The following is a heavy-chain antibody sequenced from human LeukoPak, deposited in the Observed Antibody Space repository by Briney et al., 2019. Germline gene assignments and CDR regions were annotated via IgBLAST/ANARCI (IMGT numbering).Heavy chain of an antibody. V-gene: IGHV3-30-3*01. D-gene: IGHD2-21*02. Sequence: GGSLRLSCAASGFTFSSYAMHWVRQAPGKGLEWVAVISYDGSNKYYADSVKGRFTISRDNSKNTLYLQMNSLRAEDTAVYYCAREDRTPYCGGDCYSNYYGMDVWGQGTTVTVSS. CDR2: ISYDGSNK. CDR3: AREDRTPYCGGDCYSNYYGMDV. CDR1: GFTFSSYA. J-gene: IGHJ6*02.